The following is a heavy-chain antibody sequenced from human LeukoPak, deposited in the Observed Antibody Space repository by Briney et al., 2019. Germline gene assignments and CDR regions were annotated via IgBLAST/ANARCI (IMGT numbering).Heavy chain of an antibody. CDR1: GFTFSSYA. Sequence: GGSLRLSCAASGFTFSSYAMSWVRQAPGEGLDWVGRIASKTDGGATDYAAPVKGRFTISRDDSKNTLNLQMNSLKPEDTAVYYCTTGIRGDWGQGTLVTVSS. J-gene: IGHJ4*02. CDR3: TTGIRGD. CDR2: IASKTDGGAT. V-gene: IGHV3-15*04. D-gene: IGHD3-10*01.